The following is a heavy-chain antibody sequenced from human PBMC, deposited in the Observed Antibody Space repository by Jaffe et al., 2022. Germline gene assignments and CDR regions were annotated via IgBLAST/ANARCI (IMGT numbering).Heavy chain of an antibody. CDR3: ARAFPTDIYEYQLLWALPYNWFDP. J-gene: IGHJ5*02. V-gene: IGHV4-38-2*01. CDR2: IYHSGST. D-gene: IGHD2-2*01. Sequence: QVQLQESGPGLVKPSETLSLTCAVSGYSISSGYYWGWIRQPPGKGLEWIGSIYHSGSTYYNPSLKSRVTISVDTSKNQFSLKLSSVTAADTAVYYCARAFPTDIYEYQLLWALPYNWFDPWGQGTLVTVSS. CDR1: GYSISSGYY.